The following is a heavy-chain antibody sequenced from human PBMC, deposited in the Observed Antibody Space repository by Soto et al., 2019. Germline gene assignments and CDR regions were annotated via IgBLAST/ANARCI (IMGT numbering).Heavy chain of an antibody. J-gene: IGHJ4*02. CDR1: GGSISSYY. V-gene: IGHV4-59*01. D-gene: IGHD4-17*01. CDR2: IYYSGST. Sequence: QVQLQESGPGLVKPSETLSLTCTVSGGSISSYYWSWIRQPPGKGLEWIGYIYYSGSTNYNPSLNSRVTISVDTSKNQFSLKLSSVTAADTAVYYCARVSPTAFYGDPAGTSGAYYFDYWGQGTLVTVSS. CDR3: ARVSPTAFYGDPAGTSGAYYFDY.